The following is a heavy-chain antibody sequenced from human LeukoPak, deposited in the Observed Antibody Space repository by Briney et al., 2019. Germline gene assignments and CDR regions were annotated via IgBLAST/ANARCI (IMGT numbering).Heavy chain of an antibody. J-gene: IGHJ4*02. Sequence: ASVNVSCKVSGYTLTDLSMHWVRQAPGKGLEWMGSFDPEGTETIYAQKFQGRVTMTEDTSTDTAYMELSSLRSEDTAMYYCATLITLSAFDYWGQGTLVTVSS. CDR2: FDPEGTET. D-gene: IGHD3-16*02. CDR3: ATLITLSAFDY. CDR1: GYTLTDLS. V-gene: IGHV1-24*01.